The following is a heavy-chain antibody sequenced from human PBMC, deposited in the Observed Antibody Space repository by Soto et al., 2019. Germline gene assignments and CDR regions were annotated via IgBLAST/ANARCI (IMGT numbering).Heavy chain of an antibody. J-gene: IGHJ1*01. D-gene: IGHD6-13*01. CDR2: ISGYNGNT. CDR3: ARGGSSWSAEYYQH. CDR1: GYTFTNYG. V-gene: IGHV1-18*01. Sequence: QVQLVQSGAEVKKPGASVKVSCKASGYTFTNYGISWARQAPGQGPECMGWISGYNGNTNYAQTLQGRVTMTTDTSTSTGYVELRSLRSDDTAVYYCARGGSSWSAEYYQHWGQGTLVIVSS.